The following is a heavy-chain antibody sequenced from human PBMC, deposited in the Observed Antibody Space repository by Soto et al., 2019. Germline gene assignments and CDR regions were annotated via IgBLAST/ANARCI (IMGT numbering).Heavy chain of an antibody. Sequence: GGSLRLSCAASGFTFSGFGMHWVRQAPGKGLEWVAIIWYDGSDKYYADSVKGRFTISRDNSKNTLYLQMNSLRAEDTAVYHCAFGNLSYYFDYWGQGTPVTVSS. CDR2: IWYDGSDK. CDR1: GFTFSGFG. V-gene: IGHV3-33*01. D-gene: IGHD3-16*01. CDR3: AFGNLSYYFDY. J-gene: IGHJ4*02.